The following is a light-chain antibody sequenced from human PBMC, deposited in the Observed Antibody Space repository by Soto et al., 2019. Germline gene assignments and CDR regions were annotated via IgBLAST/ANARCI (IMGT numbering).Light chain of an antibody. CDR2: DVT. CDR3: DSYGPSSTWL. J-gene: IGLJ2*01. Sequence: QSALTQPASVSGSPGQSITISCTGTSSDVGAYNYVSWYQQHPGKAPKPIIYDVTNRPSGVSIRFSGSKSGNTASLTIAGLEAEDEADYYCDSYGPSSTWLFGGGTKLTVL. CDR1: SSDVGAYNY. V-gene: IGLV2-14*01.